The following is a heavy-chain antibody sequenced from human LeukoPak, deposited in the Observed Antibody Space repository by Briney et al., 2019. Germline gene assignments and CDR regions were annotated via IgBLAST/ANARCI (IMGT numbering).Heavy chain of an antibody. CDR1: GFTFSSYA. D-gene: IGHD2-2*01. CDR3: ARGSGGRTIWVVVPGAQSSNYYYYGMDV. V-gene: IGHV3-30-3*01. J-gene: IGHJ6*02. CDR2: ISYDGSNK. Sequence: GGSLRLSCSASGFTFSSYAMHWVRQAPGKALEGGADISYDGSNKYYADSVKGRFTISRDNSKNTLYLQMNSLRAEDTAVYYCARGSGGRTIWVVVPGAQSSNYYYYGMDVWGQGTTVTVSS.